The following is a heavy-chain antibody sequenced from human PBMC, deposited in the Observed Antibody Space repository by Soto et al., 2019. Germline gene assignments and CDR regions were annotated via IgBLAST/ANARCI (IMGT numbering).Heavy chain of an antibody. CDR1: GFTFSSYS. J-gene: IGHJ4*02. CDR2: ISSSSSTI. CDR3: ARGREVLTGYYNPFDY. V-gene: IGHV3-48*02. Sequence: EVQLVESGGGLVQPGGSLRLSCAASGFTFSSYSMNWVRQAPGKGLEWVSYISSSSSTIYYADSVKGRFTISRDNAKNSLYLQMNSLRDEVTAVYYCARGREVLTGYYNPFDYWGQGTLVTVSS. D-gene: IGHD3-9*01.